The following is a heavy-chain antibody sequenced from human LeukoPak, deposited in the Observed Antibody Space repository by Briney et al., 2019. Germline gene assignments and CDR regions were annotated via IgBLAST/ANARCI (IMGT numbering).Heavy chain of an antibody. J-gene: IGHJ5*02. CDR3: ARGGFLDPFDP. V-gene: IGHV4-59*01. Sequence: SETLSLTCTVSGGSISKYYWGWIRQPPGKGLEWIGYIHYSGSTKYNPSLKSRVTISVDTSKNQFFLKLSSVIAADTAVYYFARGGFLDPFDPWGQGTLVIVSS. D-gene: IGHD1-1*01. CDR2: IHYSGST. CDR1: GGSISKYY.